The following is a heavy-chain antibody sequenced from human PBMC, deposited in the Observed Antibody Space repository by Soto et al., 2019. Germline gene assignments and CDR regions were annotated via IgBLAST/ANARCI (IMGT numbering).Heavy chain of an antibody. D-gene: IGHD3-22*01. V-gene: IGHV1-18*01. J-gene: IGHJ4*02. CDR2: IRTYNGLT. Sequence: QVQLVQSGADTKKPGASVKVSCKASGYTFTTYGIAWVRQAPGQGFEWMGWIRTYNGLTKYAEKFQGRVTMTTDISTTTADMELKTLRSDDTAVYFCARGALGYDSRGYFFDYWGQGTLVTVSS. CDR3: ARGALGYDSRGYFFDY. CDR1: GYTFTTYG.